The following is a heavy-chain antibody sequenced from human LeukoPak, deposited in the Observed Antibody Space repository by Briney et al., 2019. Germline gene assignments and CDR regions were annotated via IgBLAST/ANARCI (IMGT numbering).Heavy chain of an antibody. J-gene: IGHJ4*02. D-gene: IGHD6-13*01. V-gene: IGHV3-30*18. CDR2: ISYDGSNK. CDR1: GFTFSSYG. CDR3: AKDLGPHGIAAAGS. Sequence: PGGSLRLSCAASGFTFSSYGMHWVRQAPGKGQEWVAVISYDGSNKYYADSVKGRFTISRDNSKNTLYLQMNSLRAEDTAVYYCAKDLGPHGIAAAGSWGQGTLVTVSS.